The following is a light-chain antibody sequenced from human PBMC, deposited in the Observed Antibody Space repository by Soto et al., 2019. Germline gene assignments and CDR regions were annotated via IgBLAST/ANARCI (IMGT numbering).Light chain of an antibody. CDR3: QQFASYPLT. Sequence: DIQMTQSPSSLSASVGDRVTITCQASQSISTYLNWYQQKPGKAPNLLIYGASNLPSGVPPRFSGSGSGTDFTLTISRLEPEDVAVYYCQQFASYPLTFGGGTKVDIK. CDR2: GAS. CDR1: QSISTY. J-gene: IGKJ4*01. V-gene: IGKV1-39*01.